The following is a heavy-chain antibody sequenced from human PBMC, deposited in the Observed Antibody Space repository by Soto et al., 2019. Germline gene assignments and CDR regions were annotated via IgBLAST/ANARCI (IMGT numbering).Heavy chain of an antibody. CDR1: GFSFSDYY. CDR3: ARVVRYFDTPYGMDV. D-gene: IGHD3-9*01. Sequence: VGFLRLCCAAFGFSFSDYYISCIRQAPGKGLEWVSYIDFSSNSIYYADSVKGRFTISRDNAKNSLYLQMNSLRAEDTAVYYCARVVRYFDTPYGMDVWGQGTTVTVSS. J-gene: IGHJ6*02. CDR2: IDFSSNSI. V-gene: IGHV3-11*01.